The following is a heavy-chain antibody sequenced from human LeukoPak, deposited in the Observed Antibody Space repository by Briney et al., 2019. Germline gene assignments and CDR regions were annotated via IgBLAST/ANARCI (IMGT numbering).Heavy chain of an antibody. J-gene: IGHJ4*02. Sequence: SETLSLTCAVYGGSFSGYYWSWIRQPPGKGLEWIGEINHSGSTNYNPSLKSRVTISVDTSKNQFSLKLSSVTAADTAVYYCARGRDSSGYYAGGFDYWGQGTLVTVSS. CDR3: ARGRDSSGYYAGGFDY. CDR2: INHSGST. V-gene: IGHV4-34*01. CDR1: GGSFSGYY. D-gene: IGHD3-22*01.